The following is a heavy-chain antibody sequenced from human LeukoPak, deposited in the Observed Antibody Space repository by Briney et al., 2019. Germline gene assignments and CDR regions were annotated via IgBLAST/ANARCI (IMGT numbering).Heavy chain of an antibody. V-gene: IGHV4-31*01. CDR1: GGSISSGGYY. CDR3: ARRSVVPLIPFHL. CDR2: IYYSGNS. D-gene: IGHD2-21*01. Sequence: SETPSLTCTVSGGSISSGGYYWGWLRQHPGKGREWIGYIYYSGNSYYIPSLKSPLTISVDTSKNQFSLKLSSVTAADTAVYYCARRSVVPLIPFHLWGQGTIVTVSS. J-gene: IGHJ3*01.